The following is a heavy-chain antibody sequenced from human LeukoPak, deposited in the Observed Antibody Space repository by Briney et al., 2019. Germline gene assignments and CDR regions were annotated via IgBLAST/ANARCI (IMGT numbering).Heavy chain of an antibody. J-gene: IGHJ4*02. D-gene: IGHD6-19*01. CDR2: IYPGDSDT. CDR3: ARDPYSSGWGSFDY. CDR1: GYSFTTYW. Sequence: GESLKISCKGSGYSFTTYWIGWVRQMPGKGLEWMGIIYPGDSDTRYSPSFQGQVTISADKSINTAYLQWSSLKASDTAMYYCARDPYSSGWGSFDYWGQGTLVTVSS. V-gene: IGHV5-51*01.